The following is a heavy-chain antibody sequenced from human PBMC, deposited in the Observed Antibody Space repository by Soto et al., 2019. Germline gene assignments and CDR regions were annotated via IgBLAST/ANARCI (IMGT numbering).Heavy chain of an antibody. CDR2: SRSKASSYTT. CDR1: GFTFSDHL. V-gene: IGHV3-72*01. CDR3: AAGAIGRAPFQH. J-gene: IGHJ1*01. D-gene: IGHD2-15*01. Sequence: EVQLLESGGGLVQPGGSLRLSCATSGFTFSDHLMDWVRQAPGKGLEWVARSRSKASSYTTEYAASVKGRFTISRDDSQNSLHLQMNSLKTEDTAVYYCAAGAIGRAPFQHWGRGTLVTVSS.